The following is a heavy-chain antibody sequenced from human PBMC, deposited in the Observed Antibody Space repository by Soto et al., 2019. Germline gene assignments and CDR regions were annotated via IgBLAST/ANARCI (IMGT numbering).Heavy chain of an antibody. CDR3: AAVSGWFYYMDV. V-gene: IGHV3-23*01. CDR2: ISGSGGST. Sequence: VQLLESGGGLVQPGGSLRLSCAASGFTFSSYAMSWVRQAPGKGLEWVSAISGSGGSTYYADSVKGRFTISRDNSKNTLYLQMNSLRAEDTAVYYCAAVSGWFYYMDVWGKGTTVTVSS. D-gene: IGHD6-19*01. CDR1: GFTFSSYA. J-gene: IGHJ6*03.